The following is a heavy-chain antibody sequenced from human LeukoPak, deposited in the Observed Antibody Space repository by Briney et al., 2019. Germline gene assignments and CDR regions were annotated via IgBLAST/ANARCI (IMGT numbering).Heavy chain of an antibody. CDR2: ARNKATRSTT. V-gene: IGHV3-72*01. D-gene: IGHD1-26*01. Sequence: VQLVQSGVGVVQPGRSLRRSCAACGCSFSSYGMHCLRQAPVKWREWVARARNKATRSTTDYAASVKGRFTISRDDSKNSLYLQMNSLKTEDTAVYYCPRVVSGRYRPFDYWGQGTLVTVSS. CDR3: PRVVSGRYRPFDY. J-gene: IGHJ4*02. CDR1: GCSFSSYG.